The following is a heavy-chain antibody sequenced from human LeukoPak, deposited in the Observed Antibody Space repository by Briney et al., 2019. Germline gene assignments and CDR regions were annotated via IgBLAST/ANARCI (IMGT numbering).Heavy chain of an antibody. CDR3: ARDLDGYVDY. J-gene: IGHJ4*02. CDR1: GFTFSSYE. D-gene: IGHD5-24*01. V-gene: IGHV3-48*03. CDR2: ISSSGSTI. Sequence: PGGSLRLSCAASGFTFSSYEMNWVRQAPGKGLEWVSYISSSGSTIYYADSVKGRFTISRDNAENSLYLQMNSLRAEDTAVYYCARDLDGYVDYWGQGTLVTVSS.